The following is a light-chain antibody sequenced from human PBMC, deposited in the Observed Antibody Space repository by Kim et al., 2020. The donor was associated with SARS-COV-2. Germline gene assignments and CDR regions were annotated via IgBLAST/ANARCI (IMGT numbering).Light chain of an antibody. CDR3: QQYSVFWT. Sequence: SASVGGRVTITCRDSRNINTWLAWYQQKPKTAPKLLIYQASSSESGVPSRFSGRGSGTEFTLTISSLPPDDFATYCCQQYSVFWTFGQGTKVDIK. CDR1: RNINTW. V-gene: IGKV1-5*03. J-gene: IGKJ1*01. CDR2: QAS.